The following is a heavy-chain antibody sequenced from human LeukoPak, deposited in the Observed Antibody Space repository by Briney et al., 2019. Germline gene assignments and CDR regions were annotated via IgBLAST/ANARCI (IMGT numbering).Heavy chain of an antibody. J-gene: IGHJ4*02. D-gene: IGHD2-15*01. CDR1: GGSFSGYY. V-gene: IGHV4-34*01. CDR2: INHSGST. CDR3: ARGAHIVVVVAATPSAGYDY. Sequence: SETLSLTRAVYGGSFSGYYWSWIRQPPGKGLEWIGEINHSGSTNYNPSLKSRVTISVDTSKNQFSLKLSSVTAADTAVYYCARGAHIVVVVAATPSAGYDYWGQGTLVTVSS.